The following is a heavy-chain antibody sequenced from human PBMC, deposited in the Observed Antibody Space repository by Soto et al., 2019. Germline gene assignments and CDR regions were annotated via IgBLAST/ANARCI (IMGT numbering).Heavy chain of an antibody. V-gene: IGHV4-30-4*01. CDR1: GDSVSGGDSY. CDR2: TSFSGYT. CDR3: VRGGNPYHYATSGPGTFDK. D-gene: IGHD3-22*01. Sequence: QVQLQESGPGLVKPSQTLSLTCTVSGDSVSGGDSYWSWIRQPPGKALEWIGYTSFSGYTSYTPSLQGRVTISVDMSKSQFSLRLTSVTAADTAIYYCVRGGNPYHYATSGPGTFDKWGQGTLVSVSS. J-gene: IGHJ4*02.